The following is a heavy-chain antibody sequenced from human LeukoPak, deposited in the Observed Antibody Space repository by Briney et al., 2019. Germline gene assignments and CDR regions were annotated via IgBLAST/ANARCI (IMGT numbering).Heavy chain of an antibody. CDR1: GGSISSGSYD. J-gene: IGHJ6*03. D-gene: IGHD7-27*01. CDR3: ATGENYHYYYMDV. Sequence: SETLSLTCTVSGGSISSGSYDWSWIRQPAGKGLEWIGRIYTSGGTNYNPSLKSRVTISVDTSKNQFSLKLSSVTAADTAVYYCATGENYHYYYMDVWGKRTTVTVSS. CDR2: IYTSGGT. V-gene: IGHV4-61*02.